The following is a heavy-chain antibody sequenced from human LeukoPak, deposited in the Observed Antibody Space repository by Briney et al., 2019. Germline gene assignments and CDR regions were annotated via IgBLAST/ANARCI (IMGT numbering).Heavy chain of an antibody. Sequence: GSLRLSCAASGFTFSSYGMHWVRQAPGKGLEWVAFIRYDGTNEYYADSVKGRFTISRDNSNNTLYLQMNSLRADDTAVFYCAKDRGTMAKDFDYWGQGTLVTVSS. V-gene: IGHV3-30*02. D-gene: IGHD1-7*01. CDR3: AKDRGTMAKDFDY. J-gene: IGHJ4*02. CDR2: IRYDGTNE. CDR1: GFTFSSYG.